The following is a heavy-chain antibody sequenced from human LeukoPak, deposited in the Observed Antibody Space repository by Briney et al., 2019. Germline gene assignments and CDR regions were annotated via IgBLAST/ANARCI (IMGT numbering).Heavy chain of an antibody. CDR3: ARGPTFLEWLLFDY. CDR1: GYTFTGYY. V-gene: IGHV1-2*02. Sequence: RASVKVSCKASGYTFTGYYMHWVRQAPGQGLEWMGWINPNSGGTNYAQKFQGRVTMTRDTSISTAYMELSRLRSDDTAVYYCARGPTFLEWLLFDYWGQGTLVTVSS. D-gene: IGHD3-3*02. J-gene: IGHJ4*02. CDR2: INPNSGGT.